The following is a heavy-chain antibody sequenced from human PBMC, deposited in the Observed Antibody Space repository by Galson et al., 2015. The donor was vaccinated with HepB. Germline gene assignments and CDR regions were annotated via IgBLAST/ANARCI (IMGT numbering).Heavy chain of an antibody. J-gene: IGHJ4*02. CDR3: ARDFLWQHLVPQDRRDY. CDR1: GFTFSSYG. Sequence: SLRLSCAASGFTFSSYGMNWVRQAPGKGLEWVSSISSISSYISYADSAKGRFTISRDNAQNSLFLQMNRLRGEDTAVYYCARDFLWQHLVPQDRRDYWGQGTLVTVSS. V-gene: IGHV3-21*01. CDR2: ISSISSYI. D-gene: IGHD2-21*01.